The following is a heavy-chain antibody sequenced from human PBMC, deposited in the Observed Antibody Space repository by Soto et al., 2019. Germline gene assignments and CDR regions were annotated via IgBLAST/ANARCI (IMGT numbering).Heavy chain of an antibody. CDR1: GFTFSSYG. CDR3: AKRIVGATYFDY. CDR2: ISYDGSNK. Sequence: QVQLVAAGGGVVQPGRSLRLACAASGFTFSSYGMHWVRQAPGKGLEWVAVISYDGSNKYYADSVKGRFTISRDNSKNTLYLQMNSLRAEDTAVYYCAKRIVGATYFDYWGQGTLVTVSS. D-gene: IGHD1-26*01. J-gene: IGHJ4*02. V-gene: IGHV3-30*18.